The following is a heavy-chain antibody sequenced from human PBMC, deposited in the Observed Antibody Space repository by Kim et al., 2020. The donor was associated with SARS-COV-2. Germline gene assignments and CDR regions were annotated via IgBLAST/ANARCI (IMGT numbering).Heavy chain of an antibody. V-gene: IGHV3-23*01. CDR2: ICGSGSST. CDR1: GFTFSTYA. J-gene: IGHJ4*02. Sequence: GGSLRLSCAASGFTFSTYAMRWVRQAPGKGLEWVSGICGSGSSTYYADSVKGRFTVSRDNSKNTLYLQMNSLRAEDTAVYYCAKDSSNGEGDYFDYWGQGTLVTVSS. D-gene: IGHD6-13*01. CDR3: AKDSSNGEGDYFDY.